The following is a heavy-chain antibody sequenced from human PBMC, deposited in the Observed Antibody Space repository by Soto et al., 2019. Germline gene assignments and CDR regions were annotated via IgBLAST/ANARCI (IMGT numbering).Heavy chain of an antibody. CDR2: ISSSGNSA. CDR1: GFTFGSYA. CDR3: AKDGAIAAADYFFDY. D-gene: IGHD6-13*01. V-gene: IGHV3-23*01. Sequence: GGSLRLSCAASGFTFGSYAMIWVRQAPGKGLVWVSTISSSGNSAYYADSVKGRFTVSRDNSMNTLYMQMNSLRAEDTAVYYCAKDGAIAAADYFFDYWGQESLVTVSS. J-gene: IGHJ4*02.